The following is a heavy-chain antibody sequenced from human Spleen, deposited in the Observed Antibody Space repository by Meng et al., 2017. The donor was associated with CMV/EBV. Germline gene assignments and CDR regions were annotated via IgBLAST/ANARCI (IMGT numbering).Heavy chain of an antibody. Sequence: SETLSLTGTVSGGSISSYYWTWSRQPAGKGLEWSGRIYTSGSTNYNPSLKSRVTMSVDTSTNQFSLKLCSVTAADTAVYYCAREYGSGSYYSLGAFDIWGQGTMVTVSS. CDR3: AREYGSGSYYSLGAFDI. J-gene: IGHJ3*02. D-gene: IGHD3-10*01. CDR2: IYTSGST. CDR1: GGSISSYY. V-gene: IGHV4-4*07.